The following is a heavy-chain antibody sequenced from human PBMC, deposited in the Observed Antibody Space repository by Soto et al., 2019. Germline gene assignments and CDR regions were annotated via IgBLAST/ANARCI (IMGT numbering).Heavy chain of an antibody. Sequence: KPSVTLSLTCTVSGDSVSSGNYYWSWIRQPPGKGLEWIGSIYFTGNTNYNPSLKSRLTMSIDTSRNLFSLRLGSVTAADTAVYYCGRVPVDTYMIYWSDPWGQGTLVTVSS. V-gene: IGHV4-61*01. D-gene: IGHD3-16*01. J-gene: IGHJ5*02. CDR1: GDSVSSGNYY. CDR2: IYFTGNT. CDR3: GRVPVDTYMIYWSDP.